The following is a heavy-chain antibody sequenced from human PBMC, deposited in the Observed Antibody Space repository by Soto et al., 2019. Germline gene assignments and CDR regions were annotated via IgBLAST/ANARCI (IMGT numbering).Heavy chain of an antibody. V-gene: IGHV3-15*01. J-gene: IGHJ4*02. CDR2: IKSKSDGGTT. Sequence: GGSLRLSCAASGFTFSNAWMSWVRQAPGKGLEWVGRIKSKSDGGTTDYTAPVKGIFTISRDDSKNKLYLQMNSLKTEDTAVYYCTTVDDYVWVIYRLDFDYWGQGTLVTVSS. CDR1: GFTFSNAW. CDR3: TTVDDYVWVIYRLDFDY. D-gene: IGHD3-16*02.